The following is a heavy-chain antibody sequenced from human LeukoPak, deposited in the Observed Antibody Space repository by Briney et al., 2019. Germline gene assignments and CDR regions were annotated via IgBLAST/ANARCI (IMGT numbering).Heavy chain of an antibody. J-gene: IGHJ6*02. V-gene: IGHV5-10-1*01. Sequence: NRGESLQISCKGSGSSFSSYWSSWVRQVPGISVGWGGRIAPNDSYINYRLSFQGHVSCSAAKSISTAYLPWTDLAAPDTAMYCCARPEAPGHFWSGLGVWGQGTTVTVSS. CDR3: ARPEAPGHFWSGLGV. CDR1: GSSFSSYW. CDR2: IAPNDSYI. D-gene: IGHD3-3*02.